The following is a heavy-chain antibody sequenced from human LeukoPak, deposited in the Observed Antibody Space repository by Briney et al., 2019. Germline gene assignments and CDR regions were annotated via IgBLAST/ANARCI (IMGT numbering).Heavy chain of an antibody. V-gene: IGHV4-4*07. Sequence: SETLSLTCTVSGGSINSYYWSWIRQPAGKGLERIGRIYTSGSTNYNPSLKSRVTMSVDTSKNQFSLKLTSVTAADTAVYYCARDAAYYYGSGSYRNGIDYWGQGSLVTVSS. J-gene: IGHJ4*02. D-gene: IGHD3-10*01. CDR2: IYTSGST. CDR1: GGSINSYY. CDR3: ARDAAYYYGSGSYRNGIDY.